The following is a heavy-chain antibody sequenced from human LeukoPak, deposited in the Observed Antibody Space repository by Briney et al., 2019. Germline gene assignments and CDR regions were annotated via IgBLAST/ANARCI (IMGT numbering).Heavy chain of an antibody. D-gene: IGHD3-10*01. CDR1: GFTFSSYR. V-gene: IGHV3-7*03. CDR3: ARAPGFFDI. J-gene: IGHJ3*02. Sequence: PGGSLRLSCAASGFTFSSYRMSWVRQAPGKGLEWVANIKQDGSEKYYVDSVKGRFTISRDNAKNSLYLQMNSLRAEDTAVYYCARAPGFFDIWGQGTMVTVSS. CDR2: IKQDGSEK.